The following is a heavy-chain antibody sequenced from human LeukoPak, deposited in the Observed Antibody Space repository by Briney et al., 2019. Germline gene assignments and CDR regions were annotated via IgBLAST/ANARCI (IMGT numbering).Heavy chain of an antibody. Sequence: ASVKVSCKASGYTFTSYDINWVRQATGQGLEWMGWMNPNSGNTNYAQKLQGRVTMTTDTSTSTAYMELRSLRSDDTAVYYCARAREGQQLVLSFDPWGQGTLVTVSS. V-gene: IGHV1-18*01. CDR1: GYTFTSYD. D-gene: IGHD6-13*01. CDR2: MNPNSGNT. J-gene: IGHJ5*02. CDR3: ARAREGQQLVLSFDP.